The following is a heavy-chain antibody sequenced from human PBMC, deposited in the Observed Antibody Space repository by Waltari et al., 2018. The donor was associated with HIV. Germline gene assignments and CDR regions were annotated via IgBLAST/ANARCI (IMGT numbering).Heavy chain of an antibody. D-gene: IGHD6-13*01. V-gene: IGHV3-23*01. CDR2: ISGIGDHT. CDR3: ARHSSSHPYYYAMDV. Sequence: EVQLLESGGGLVQPGQSLRISCTVSGFSFVTYAMSWVRPAPGKGREWVSAISGIGDHTVYADSVKGRFTISRDNSKRTLYLQMNSLRAEDTALYYCARHSSSHPYYYAMDVWGQGTTVTVSS. J-gene: IGHJ6*02. CDR1: GFSFVTYA.